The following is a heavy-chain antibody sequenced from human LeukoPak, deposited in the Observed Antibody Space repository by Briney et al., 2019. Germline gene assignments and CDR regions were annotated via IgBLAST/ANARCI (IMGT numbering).Heavy chain of an antibody. D-gene: IGHD3-22*01. J-gene: IGHJ4*02. Sequence: PGGSLRLSCAASGFTFSSYGMHWVRQAPGKGLEWVAVIWYDGSNKYYADSVKGRFTISRDNSKNTLYLQMNSLRAEDTAVYYCARDITPYYYDSSGYSDWGQGTLVTVSS. V-gene: IGHV3-33*08. CDR1: GFTFSSYG. CDR2: IWYDGSNK. CDR3: ARDITPYYYDSSGYSD.